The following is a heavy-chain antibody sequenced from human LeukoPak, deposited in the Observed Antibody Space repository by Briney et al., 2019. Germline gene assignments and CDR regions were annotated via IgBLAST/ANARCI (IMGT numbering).Heavy chain of an antibody. Sequence: GESLKISCKGSGYNFTSYWIGWVRQMPGKGLEWMGIIYPGDSDTRYSPSFQGQVSISADKSISTAYLQWSSLKASGTAMYYCARHRTVAAAGLDAYDIWGQGTMVTVSS. D-gene: IGHD6-13*01. CDR2: IYPGDSDT. CDR3: ARHRTVAAAGLDAYDI. CDR1: GYNFTSYW. V-gene: IGHV5-51*01. J-gene: IGHJ3*02.